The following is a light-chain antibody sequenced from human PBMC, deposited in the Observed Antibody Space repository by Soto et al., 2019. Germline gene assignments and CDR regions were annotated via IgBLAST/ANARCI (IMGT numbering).Light chain of an antibody. CDR3: QQYKHNLYSWT. Sequence: DILMTQSPATLSASVGDRVTITCRASQSINSWLAWFQQKPGKAPKLLIYKASSLESGVPSRFSGSGAETEFTLTITSLQPDYFATNFCQQYKHNLYSWTFGQGTKVEI. V-gene: IGKV1-5*03. CDR1: QSINSW. CDR2: KAS. J-gene: IGKJ1*01.